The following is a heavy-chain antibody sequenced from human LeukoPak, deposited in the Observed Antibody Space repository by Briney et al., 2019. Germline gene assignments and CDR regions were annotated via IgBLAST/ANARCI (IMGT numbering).Heavy chain of an antibody. D-gene: IGHD3-10*01. J-gene: IGHJ4*02. V-gene: IGHV4-34*01. Sequence: SETLSLTCAVYGGSFSGYYWSWIRQPPGKGLEWIGEINHSGSTNYNPSLKSRVTISVDTCKNQFSLKLSSVTAADTAVYYCASWMVRGADWGQGTLVTVSS. CDR3: ASWMVRGAD. CDR2: INHSGST. CDR1: GGSFSGYY.